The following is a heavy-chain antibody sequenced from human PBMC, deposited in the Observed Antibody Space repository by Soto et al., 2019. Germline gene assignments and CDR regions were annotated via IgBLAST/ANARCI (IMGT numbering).Heavy chain of an antibody. D-gene: IGHD6-13*01. J-gene: IGHJ5*02. CDR2: INSDGSST. CDR1: GFTFSSYW. V-gene: IGHV3-74*01. Sequence: EVQLVESGGGLVQPGGSLRLSCAASGFTFSSYWMHWVRQAPGKGLVWVSRINSDGSSTSYADSVKGRFTISRDNAKNTLYLQMNSLRAEDTAVYYCARARAIAAAGISWFDPWGQGTLVTVS. CDR3: ARARAIAAAGISWFDP.